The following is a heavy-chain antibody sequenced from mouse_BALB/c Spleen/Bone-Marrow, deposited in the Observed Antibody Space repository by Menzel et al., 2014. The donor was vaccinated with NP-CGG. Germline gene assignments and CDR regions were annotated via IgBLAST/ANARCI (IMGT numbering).Heavy chain of an antibody. J-gene: IGHJ2*01. V-gene: IGHV2-5*01. CDR3: AKKRDDGVVDY. CDR2: IWRGGGT. Sequence: VQLQQSGPGLVQPSQSLSITCTVSGFSLTNHGVHWVRQSPGKGLEWLGVIWRGGGTDYNAAFMSRLSITKDNSKSQVFFEMNSLQGDDTAIYYCAKKRDDGVVDYWGQGTTLTVSS. CDR1: GFSLTNHG. D-gene: IGHD2-14*01.